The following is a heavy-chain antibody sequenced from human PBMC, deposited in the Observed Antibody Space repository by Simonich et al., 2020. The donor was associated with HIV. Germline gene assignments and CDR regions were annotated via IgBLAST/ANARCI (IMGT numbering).Heavy chain of an antibody. CDR1: GFTFSSYS. J-gene: IGHJ4*02. Sequence: EVQLVESGGGLVQPGGSLRLSCAASGFTFSSYSRNWVRQAPGKVLEWVSSISSSSSYIYYADSVKGRFTISRDNAKNSLYLQMNSLRAEDTAVYYCARDGAAAGHDYWGQGTLVTVSS. CDR2: ISSSSSYI. D-gene: IGHD6-13*01. CDR3: ARDGAAAGHDY. V-gene: IGHV3-21*01.